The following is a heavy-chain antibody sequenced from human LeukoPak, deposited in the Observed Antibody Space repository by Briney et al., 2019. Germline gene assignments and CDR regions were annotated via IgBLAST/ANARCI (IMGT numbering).Heavy chain of an antibody. CDR3: ARGDTDNYYGSGSYSY. Sequence: GASVKVSCKASGYTFTGYYMHWVRQAPGQGLEWMGWISAYNGNTNYAQKLQGRVTMTTDTSTSTAYMELRSLRSDDTAVYYCARGDTDNYYGSGSYSYWGQGTLVTVSS. CDR2: ISAYNGNT. D-gene: IGHD3-10*01. V-gene: IGHV1-18*04. CDR1: GYTFTGYY. J-gene: IGHJ4*02.